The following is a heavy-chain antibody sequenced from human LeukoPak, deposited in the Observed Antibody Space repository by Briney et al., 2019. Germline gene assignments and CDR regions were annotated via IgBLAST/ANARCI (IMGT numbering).Heavy chain of an antibody. Sequence: ASVKVSCKASGYTFTSYDINWVRQAPGQGLEWMGWMNPNSGNTGYAQKFQGRVTMTRNTSISTAYMELGSLRSEDTAVYYCARGLRQVGPAARRSSYFDYWGQGTLVTVSS. CDR1: GYTFTSYD. D-gene: IGHD6-6*01. J-gene: IGHJ4*02. CDR2: MNPNSGNT. CDR3: ARGLRQVGPAARRSSYFDY. V-gene: IGHV1-8*01.